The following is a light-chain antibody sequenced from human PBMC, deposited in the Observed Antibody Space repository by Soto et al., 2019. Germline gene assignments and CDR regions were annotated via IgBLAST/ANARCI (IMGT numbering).Light chain of an antibody. J-gene: IGKJ4*01. Sequence: EIGLTQSPATLSLSPGERAALSCRSSETVDSFLAWYQQKPGQAPRLLIYDASKRATGIPARFSGSGSGTAFTLTISSLEPEDFAVYYCQQRKKWPPLTFGGGNKVESK. CDR3: QQRKKWPPLT. CDR1: ETVDSF. CDR2: DAS. V-gene: IGKV3-11*01.